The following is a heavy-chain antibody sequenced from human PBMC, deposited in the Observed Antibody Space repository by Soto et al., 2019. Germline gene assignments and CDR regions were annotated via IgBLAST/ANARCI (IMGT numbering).Heavy chain of an antibody. D-gene: IGHD2-15*01. CDR3: ARVSTPV. CDR2: ISGTGSRK. CDR1: GFPFRDHY. Sequence: QVQLVESGGGLVKPGGSLRLSCAASGFPFRDHYMSWIRQAPGKGLEWVAYISGTGSRKDHADSVKGRFTISRDNAKNSVYLQMNGLRVEDTAVYYCARVSTPVWGHGTTVTVSS. J-gene: IGHJ6*02. V-gene: IGHV3-11*01.